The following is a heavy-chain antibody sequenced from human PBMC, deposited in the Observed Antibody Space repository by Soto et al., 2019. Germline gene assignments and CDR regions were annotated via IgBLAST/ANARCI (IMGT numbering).Heavy chain of an antibody. Sequence: KASETLSLTCTVSGDSISSADYYWSWIRQTPGKGLEWIGHIFYSGTIYYNPSLKSRLTISVDTSKNHFSLRLTSVTAADTAVYYCARDLWVEPELYYYGMDVWGQGTTVTVSS. V-gene: IGHV4-30-4*01. CDR2: IFYSGTI. CDR3: ARDLWVEPELYYYGMDV. CDR1: GDSISSADYY. J-gene: IGHJ6*02. D-gene: IGHD1-1*01.